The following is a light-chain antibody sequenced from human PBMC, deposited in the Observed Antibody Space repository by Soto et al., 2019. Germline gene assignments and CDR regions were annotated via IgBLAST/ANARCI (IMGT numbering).Light chain of an antibody. Sequence: QSALTQPASVSGSPGQSITISCSGTSSDVGSYDHVAWYQQFPGKTPKLMIYEVTDRPSGVSNRFSGSKSGNTASLTISGLQAEDEAEYYCSSYTNINTRACVFGTGTKVTVL. J-gene: IGLJ1*01. CDR3: SSYTNINTRACV. CDR1: SSDVGSYDH. V-gene: IGLV2-14*01. CDR2: EVT.